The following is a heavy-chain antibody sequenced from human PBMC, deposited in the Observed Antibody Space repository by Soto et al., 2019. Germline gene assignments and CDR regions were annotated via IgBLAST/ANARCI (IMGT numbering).Heavy chain of an antibody. V-gene: IGHV3-7*01. CDR3: ARDVPYYYDSSGYPDFDP. Sequence: PGGSLRLSCAASGFTFSSYWMSWVRQAPGKGLEWVANIKQDGSEKYYVDSVKGRFTISRDNAKNSLYLQMNSLRAEDTAVYYCARDVPYYYDSSGYPDFDPWGQGTLVTVSS. CDR2: IKQDGSEK. J-gene: IGHJ5*02. D-gene: IGHD3-22*01. CDR1: GFTFSSYW.